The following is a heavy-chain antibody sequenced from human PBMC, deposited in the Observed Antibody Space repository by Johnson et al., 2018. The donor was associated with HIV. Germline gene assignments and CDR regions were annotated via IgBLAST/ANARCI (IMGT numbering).Heavy chain of an antibody. CDR1: GFTFSNAW. CDR3: TTYSIIHAFDI. CDR2: IKRKTDGGTT. D-gene: IGHD6-13*01. J-gene: IGHJ3*02. V-gene: IGHV3-15*01. Sequence: VQLVESGGGLVKPGGSLRLSCAASGFTFSNAWMSWVRQAPGKGLEWVGRIKRKTDGGTTDYAAPLKGRFTISRDDSKNTLYLQMNSLKTEDTAVYYCTTYSIIHAFDIWGQGTMVTVSS.